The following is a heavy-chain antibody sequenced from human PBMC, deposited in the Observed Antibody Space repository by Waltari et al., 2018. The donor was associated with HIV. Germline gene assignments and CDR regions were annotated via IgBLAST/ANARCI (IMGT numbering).Heavy chain of an antibody. Sequence: QVQLRQWGAGLLKPSETLSLTCAVYGGSFSGSYWSWIRQPPGTGLEWIGEINHSGSTNYNTSLKSRVTISVDTSKNQFSLKLTSVTAADTAVFYCARARLVSRGQYCSTTSCLPHYYYYYGMDVWGQGTTVTVSS. D-gene: IGHD2-2*01. V-gene: IGHV4-34*01. J-gene: IGHJ6*02. CDR2: INHSGST. CDR3: ARARLVSRGQYCSTTSCLPHYYYYYGMDV. CDR1: GGSFSGSY.